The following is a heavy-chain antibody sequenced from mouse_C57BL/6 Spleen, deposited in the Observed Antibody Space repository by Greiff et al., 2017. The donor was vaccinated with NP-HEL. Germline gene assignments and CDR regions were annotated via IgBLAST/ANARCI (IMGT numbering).Heavy chain of an antibody. CDR3: ARTYGSSLYYAMDY. D-gene: IGHD1-1*01. J-gene: IGHJ4*01. Sequence: EVQLVESGGGLVKPGGSLKLSCAASGFTFSDYGMHWVRQAPEKGLEWVAYISSGSSTIYYADTVKGRFTISRDNAKNTLCLQMTSLRSEDTAMYYCARTYGSSLYYAMDYWGQGTSVTVSS. CDR2: ISSGSSTI. CDR1: GFTFSDYG. V-gene: IGHV5-17*01.